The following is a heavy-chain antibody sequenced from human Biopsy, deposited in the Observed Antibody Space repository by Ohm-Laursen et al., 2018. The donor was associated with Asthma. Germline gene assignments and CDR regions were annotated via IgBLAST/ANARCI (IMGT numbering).Heavy chain of an antibody. Sequence: SLRLSCSASGFTLSSYSMHWGRQAPGRGPEYVAFIATDGTNRFYADSVKGRFTVSRDNPKRTLYLHMIAVRAEDTGVYYCVKDHSAGFHYFDAWGQGARVTVSS. V-gene: IGHV3-64D*08. J-gene: IGHJ4*02. D-gene: IGHD2/OR15-2a*01. CDR2: IATDGTNR. CDR3: VKDHSAGFHYFDA. CDR1: GFTLSSYS.